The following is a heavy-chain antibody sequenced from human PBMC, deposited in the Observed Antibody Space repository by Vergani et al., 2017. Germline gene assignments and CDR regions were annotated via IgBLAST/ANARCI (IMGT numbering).Heavy chain of an antibody. CDR2: ISPGDSDT. V-gene: IGHV5-51*01. CDR3: ARGQYYDSSAVDS. D-gene: IGHD3-22*01. CDR1: GYSFTSNW. Sequence: EVQLVQSGAEVKKPGESLKISCKGSGYSFTSNWIGWVRQMPGKGLEWMGIISPGDSDTRDSPYFQDQVTISADKPVSTAYLQWSSLKSSDPAMYYCARGQYYDSSAVDSWGQGTMVTVSS. J-gene: IGHJ3*02.